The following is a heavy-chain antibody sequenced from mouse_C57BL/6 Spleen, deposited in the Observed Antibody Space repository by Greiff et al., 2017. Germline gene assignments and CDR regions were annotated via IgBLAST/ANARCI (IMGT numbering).Heavy chain of an antibody. CDR3: ARLGPGNYYAMDY. J-gene: IGHJ4*01. D-gene: IGHD3-1*01. Sequence: QVQLQQPGAELVKPGASVKLSCKASGYTFTSYWMQWVKQRPGQGLEWIGEIDPSDSYTNYNQKFKGKATLTVDTSSSTAYIQLSSLTSEDSAVYYCARLGPGNYYAMDYWGQGTSGTVSS. CDR1: GYTFTSYW. V-gene: IGHV1-50*01. CDR2: IDPSDSYT.